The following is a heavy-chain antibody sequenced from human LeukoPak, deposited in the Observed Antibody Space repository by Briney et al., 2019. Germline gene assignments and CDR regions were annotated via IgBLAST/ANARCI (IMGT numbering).Heavy chain of an antibody. Sequence: GGSLRLSCAVSGFTFSNYGMSWVRQAPGKGLEWVSAISASGGSTYYAGSVKGRFTISRDNPENTLHLQVNSLRAEDTAVYYCAKDYGSGSPSRFDYWGQGTLVTVSS. CDR3: AKDYGSGSPSRFDY. V-gene: IGHV3-23*01. CDR2: ISASGGST. J-gene: IGHJ4*02. CDR1: GFTFSNYG. D-gene: IGHD3-10*01.